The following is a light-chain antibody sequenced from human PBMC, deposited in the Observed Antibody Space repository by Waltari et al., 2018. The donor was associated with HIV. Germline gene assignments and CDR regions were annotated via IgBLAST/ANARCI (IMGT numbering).Light chain of an antibody. V-gene: IGKV3-15*01. CDR2: GAS. CDR1: QSVSSN. CDR3: QQCYMTPWT. J-gene: IGKJ1*01. Sequence: EIVMTQSPATLSVSPGERATLSCRASQSVSSNLAWYQQKPGQAPRLLIYGASTRSTGIPARFSGSGSGTEFTLTINSLRPEDVAVYYCQQCYMTPWTFGQGTRVEL.